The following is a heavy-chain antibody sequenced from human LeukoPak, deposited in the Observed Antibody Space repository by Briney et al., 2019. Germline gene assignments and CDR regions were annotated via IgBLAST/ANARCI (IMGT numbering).Heavy chain of an antibody. D-gene: IGHD5-12*01. V-gene: IGHV1-2*06. J-gene: IGHJ4*02. CDR3: ARDTRRVVATSFDY. CDR1: GYTFTGYY. Sequence: ASVKVSCKASGYTFTGYYMHWVRQAPGQGLEWMGRINPNSGGTNYARKFQGRVTMTRDTSISTAYMELSRLRSDDTAVYYCARDTRRVVATSFDYWGQGTPVTVSS. CDR2: INPNSGGT.